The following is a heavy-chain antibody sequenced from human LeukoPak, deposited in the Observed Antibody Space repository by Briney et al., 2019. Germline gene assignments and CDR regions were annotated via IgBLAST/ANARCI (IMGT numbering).Heavy chain of an antibody. V-gene: IGHV4-39*07. CDR1: GGSISSSSYY. Sequence: SETLSLTCTVSGGSISSSSYYWGWIRQPPGKGLEWIGSIYYSGSTNYNPSLKSRVTISVDTSKNQFSLKLTSVTAADTAVYYCVRDVPEYYDFWSGYFYYFDYWGQGTLVTVSS. D-gene: IGHD3-3*01. CDR2: IYYSGST. CDR3: VRDVPEYYDFWSGYFYYFDY. J-gene: IGHJ4*02.